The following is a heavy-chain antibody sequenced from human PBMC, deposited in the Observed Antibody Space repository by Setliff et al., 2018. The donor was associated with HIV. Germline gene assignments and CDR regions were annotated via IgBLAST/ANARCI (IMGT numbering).Heavy chain of an antibody. CDR2: INTNTGNP. V-gene: IGHV7-4-1*02. D-gene: IGHD3-3*01. CDR1: GYTFTSYS. CDR3: ARNYYDVWSLSFGGWFDP. J-gene: IGHJ5*02. Sequence: ASVKVSCKASGYTFTSYSIYWVRQAPGQGLEIMGWINTNTGNPTFAQGFTGRFVFSLDTSVSTAYLQISSLKAEDTAVYYCARNYYDVWSLSFGGWFDPWGQGTLVTVSS.